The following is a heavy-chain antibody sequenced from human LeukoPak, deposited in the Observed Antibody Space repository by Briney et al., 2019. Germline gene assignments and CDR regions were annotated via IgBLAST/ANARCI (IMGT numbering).Heavy chain of an antibody. CDR3: ARRRSSTLIDY. Sequence: GESLKISCKGSGFSFITYWIAWVRQMPEKGLEWMGIIYPGDSDTTYSPSFQGQVTISADKSISTAYLQWSSLKASDTAMYFCARRRSSTLIDYWGQGTLVTVSS. D-gene: IGHD3-10*01. CDR1: GFSFITYW. J-gene: IGHJ4*02. CDR2: IYPGDSDT. V-gene: IGHV5-51*01.